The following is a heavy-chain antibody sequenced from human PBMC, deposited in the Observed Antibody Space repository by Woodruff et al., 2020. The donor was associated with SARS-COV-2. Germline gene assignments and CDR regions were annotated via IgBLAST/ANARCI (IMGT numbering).Heavy chain of an antibody. V-gene: IGHV3-15*01. Sequence: GTTDYAAPEKCRFTISRDDSKNTLYLQMNSLKTEDTAVYYCTTSKGSVVVAATLQSIDYWGQGTLVTVSS. CDR3: TTSKGSVVVAATLQSIDY. D-gene: IGHD2-15*01. CDR2: GTT. J-gene: IGHJ4*02.